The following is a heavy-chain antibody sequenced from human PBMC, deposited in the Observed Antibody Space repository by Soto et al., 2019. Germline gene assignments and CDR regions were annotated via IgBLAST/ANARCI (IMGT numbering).Heavy chain of an antibody. J-gene: IGHJ6*04. V-gene: IGHV4-39*01. D-gene: IGHD3-9*01. Sequence: SETLSLTCTVSGGSISSSSYYWGWIRQPPGKGLEWIGSIYYSGSTYYNPSLKSRVTISVDTSKNQFSLKLSSVTAADTAVYYCARHSGQNYDTLLYLVEYYYYYGMDVWGKGTTVTVSS. CDR2: IYYSGST. CDR3: ARHSGQNYDTLLYLVEYYYYYGMDV. CDR1: GGSISSSSYY.